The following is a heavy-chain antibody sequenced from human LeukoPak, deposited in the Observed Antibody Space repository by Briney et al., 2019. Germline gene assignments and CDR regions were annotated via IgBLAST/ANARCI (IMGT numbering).Heavy chain of an antibody. V-gene: IGHV1-2*02. CDR2: INPNTGGA. J-gene: IGHJ3*02. Sequence: ASVKLSCKASGFTLSAYYMHWVRQAPGQGLEWMGWINPNTGGADYAQKFQGRVTMTRDTSIATAYLELRWLRFDDTAVYFCARASWGGDSILVLGGALDIWGRGTMVTVSS. CDR3: ARASWGGDSILVLGGALDI. CDR1: GFTLSAYY. D-gene: IGHD2-2*01.